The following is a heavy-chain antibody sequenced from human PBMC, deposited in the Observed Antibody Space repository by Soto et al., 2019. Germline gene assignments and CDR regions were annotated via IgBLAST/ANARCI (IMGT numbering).Heavy chain of an antibody. V-gene: IGHV4-39*01. D-gene: IGHD6-13*01. Sequence: PSETLSLTCTVSGGSISSSSYYWGWIRQPPGKGLEWIGSIYYSGSTYYNPSLKSRVTISVDTSKNQFSLKLSSVTAADTAVYYCARGGGSSWTGGYYFDYWGQGTLVTVSS. J-gene: IGHJ4*02. CDR1: GGSISSSSYY. CDR3: ARGGGSSWTGGYYFDY. CDR2: IYYSGST.